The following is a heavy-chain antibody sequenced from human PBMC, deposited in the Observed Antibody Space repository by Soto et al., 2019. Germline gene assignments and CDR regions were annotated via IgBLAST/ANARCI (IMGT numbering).Heavy chain of an antibody. CDR2: INWNSGSI. CDR3: VKDESINWYSGHFRH. D-gene: IGHD6-13*01. CDR1: GFTFSSYW. V-gene: IGHV3-9*01. Sequence: PGGSLRLSCAASGFTFSSYWMSWVRQVPGKGPEWVSGINWNSGSIGYADSVKGRFAISRDNAKNSLHLQMNSLRAEDTAFYYCVKDESINWYSGHFRHWGQGTLVTVSS. J-gene: IGHJ1*01.